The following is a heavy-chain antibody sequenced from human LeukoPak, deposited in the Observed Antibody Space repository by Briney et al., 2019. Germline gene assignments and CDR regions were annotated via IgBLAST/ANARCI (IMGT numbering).Heavy chain of an antibody. J-gene: IGHJ5*02. CDR3: ARPIGGTTEWFDP. D-gene: IGHD1-7*01. V-gene: IGHV1-18*01. CDR2: ISACNGNT. Sequence: AASVKVSCKASGYTFTSYGISWVRQAPGPGLEWMGWISACNGNTNYAQKLQGRVTMTTDTSTSTAYMELRSLRSDDTAVYYCARPIGGTTEWFDPWGQGTLVTVSS. CDR1: GYTFTSYG.